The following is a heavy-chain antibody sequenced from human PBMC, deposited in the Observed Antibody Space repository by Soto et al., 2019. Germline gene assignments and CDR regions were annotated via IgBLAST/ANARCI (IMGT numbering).Heavy chain of an antibody. Sequence: QLQLQQSGPGLVKPSETLSLTCTVSGGSISSSSYYWGWLRQPPGKGLEWIGSIYYSGSTYYNPSLKNRVPISVDTYKKQFALKLRSLTDADTAVYYCERHPPQEYYGSGKAFYIWGQGTMVNGSS. CDR1: GGSISSSSYY. D-gene: IGHD3-10*01. CDR3: ERHPPQEYYGSGKAFYI. J-gene: IGHJ3*02. V-gene: IGHV4-39*01. CDR2: IYYSGST.